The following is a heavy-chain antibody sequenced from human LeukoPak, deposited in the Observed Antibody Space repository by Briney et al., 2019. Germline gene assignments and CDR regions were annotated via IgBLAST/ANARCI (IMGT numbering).Heavy chain of an antibody. CDR1: GFTSSSYA. V-gene: IGHV3-23*01. Sequence: PGGSLRLSCAASGFTSSSYAMSWVRQAPGKGLEWVSAISGSDGSTYYADSVKGRFTISRDNSKNTLYLQMNSLRAEDTAVYYCARRGVTMIVVVNYFDYWGQGTLVTVSS. D-gene: IGHD3-22*01. CDR2: ISGSDGST. CDR3: ARRGVTMIVVVNYFDY. J-gene: IGHJ4*02.